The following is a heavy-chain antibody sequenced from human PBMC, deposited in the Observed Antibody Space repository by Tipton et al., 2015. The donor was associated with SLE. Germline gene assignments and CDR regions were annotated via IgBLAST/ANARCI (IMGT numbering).Heavy chain of an antibody. CDR1: GASFTGDY. CDR3: ARHIWGGYDAFDV. J-gene: IGHJ3*01. CDR2: VFYTGRT. D-gene: IGHD3-16*01. V-gene: IGHV4-59*08. Sequence: QLVQSGAEVKPSETLSLTCTVSGASFTGDYWSWIRQPPGKGLEWIGYVFYTGRTSYKSSVKSRVNISIDMSPNQFSLKLSAVTAADTAVYYCARHIWGGYDAFDVWGHGTLVTVSS.